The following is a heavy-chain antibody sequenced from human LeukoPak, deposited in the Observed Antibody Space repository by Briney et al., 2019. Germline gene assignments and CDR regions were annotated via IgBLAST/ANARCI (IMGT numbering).Heavy chain of an antibody. CDR2: IKQDGSEK. CDR1: GFTFSSYW. CDR3: AKGSYYDSSGSFYFDY. V-gene: IGHV3-7*03. Sequence: GGSLRLSCAASGFTFSSYWMSWVRQAPGKGLERVANIKQDGSEKYYVDSVKGRFTISRDNSKNTLYVQVNSLGTEDTAAYYCAKGSYYDSSGSFYFDYWGQGTLVTVSS. D-gene: IGHD3-22*01. J-gene: IGHJ4*02.